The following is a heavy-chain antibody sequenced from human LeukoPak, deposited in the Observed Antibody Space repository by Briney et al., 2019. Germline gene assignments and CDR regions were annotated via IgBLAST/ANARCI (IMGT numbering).Heavy chain of an antibody. Sequence: GGSLRLSCAASGLPFSNAWMSWARQAPGKGLEWVGRIKSKADGGTTDYDKPVTGRFTISKDHSKNILYPQMNSLTTEDTAVYYCTTLTTTYYYGVDVWGQGTTVTVS. D-gene: IGHD3-3*01. CDR2: IKSKADGGTT. J-gene: IGHJ6*02. CDR3: TTLTTTYYYGVDV. V-gene: IGHV3-15*01. CDR1: GLPFSNAW.